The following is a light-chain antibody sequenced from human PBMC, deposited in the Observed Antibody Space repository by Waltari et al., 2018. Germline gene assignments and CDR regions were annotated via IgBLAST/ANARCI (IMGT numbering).Light chain of an antibody. CDR2: AAS. J-gene: IGKJ4*01. CDR1: QGIRND. V-gene: IGKV1-39*01. CDR3: QQSYSTPLT. Sequence: IQMTQSPSSLSASVGDRIIITCRASQGIRNDLGWYQQKPGNAPKLLIYAASSLQSGVPSRFSGSGSGTDFTLTISSLQPEDFATYYCQQSYSTPLTFGGGTKVEIK.